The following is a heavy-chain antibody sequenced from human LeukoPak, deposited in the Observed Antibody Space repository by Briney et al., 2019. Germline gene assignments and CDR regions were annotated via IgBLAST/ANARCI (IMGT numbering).Heavy chain of an antibody. J-gene: IGHJ4*02. D-gene: IGHD3-10*01. CDR1: GGSIRSSYYY. CDR3: ARMSEGIFDY. Sequence: PSETLSLTCTVSGGSIRSSYYYWGWIRQPPGTGLEWIGSIYDSGSTYYNPSLKSRVTISVDRSKNQFSLKLSSVTAADTAVYYCARMSEGIFDYWGQGTLVTVSS. V-gene: IGHV4-39*07. CDR2: IYDSGST.